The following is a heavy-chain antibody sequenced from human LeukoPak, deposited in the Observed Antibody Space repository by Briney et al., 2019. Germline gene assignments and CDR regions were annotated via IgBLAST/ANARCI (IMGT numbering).Heavy chain of an antibody. J-gene: IGHJ3*02. CDR3: ARVPIGYCSGGSCSHAFDI. D-gene: IGHD2-15*01. Sequence: PSETLSLTCTVSGGSISGYFWSWIRQPPGKGLEWIGYIYYSGSTNYNPSLKSRVTMSVDTSKNQFSLKLSSVTAADTAVYYCARVPIGYCSGGSCSHAFDIWGQGTMVTVSS. CDR1: GGSISGYF. V-gene: IGHV4-59*12. CDR2: IYYSGST.